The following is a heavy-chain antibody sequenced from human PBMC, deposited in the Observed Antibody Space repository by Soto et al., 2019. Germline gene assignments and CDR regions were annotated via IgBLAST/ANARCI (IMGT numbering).Heavy chain of an antibody. CDR3: AREKHDYDCLYYYGMDV. V-gene: IGHV1-2*02. D-gene: IGHD3-3*01. CDR1: GYTFTGYY. J-gene: IGHJ6*02. CDR2: INPNSGGT. Sequence: QVQLVQSGAEVKKPGASVKVSCKASGYTFTGYYMHWVRQAPGQGLEWMGWINPNSGGTNYAQKIQGRGTMTRDTSISTAYVELSRLRSDDTAVYYCAREKHDYDCLYYYGMDVWGQGTTVTVSS.